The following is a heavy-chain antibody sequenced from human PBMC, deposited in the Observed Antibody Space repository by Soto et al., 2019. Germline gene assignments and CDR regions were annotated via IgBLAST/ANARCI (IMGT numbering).Heavy chain of an antibody. D-gene: IGHD2-2*03. CDR1: GVSFNSYG. CDR2: ITPALHLT. V-gene: IGHV1-69*09. Sequence: QVQLQQSGAEVKRPGSSVKVSCKASGVSFNSYGFAWVRQAPGQGLEWLGKITPALHLTNYAQSFQGRVTITADTSTSTLYLGLTSLTSKDTAVYYCAWMKMARLDHWGQGTLVTVSS. J-gene: IGHJ4*02. CDR3: AWMKMARLDH.